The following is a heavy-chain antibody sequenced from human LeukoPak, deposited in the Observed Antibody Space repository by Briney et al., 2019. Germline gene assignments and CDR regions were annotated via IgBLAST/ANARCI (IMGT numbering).Heavy chain of an antibody. CDR3: ARARRYCSGGSCYMGSGYYYYMDV. J-gene: IGHJ6*03. Sequence: ASVKVSCKASGSTFSSYAISWVRQAPGQGLEWMGGIIPIFGTANYAQKFQGRATITADESTSTAYMELSSLRSEDTAVYYCARARRYCSGGSCYMGSGYYYYMDVWGKGTTVTISS. D-gene: IGHD2-15*01. CDR1: GSTFSSYA. V-gene: IGHV1-69*13. CDR2: IIPIFGTA.